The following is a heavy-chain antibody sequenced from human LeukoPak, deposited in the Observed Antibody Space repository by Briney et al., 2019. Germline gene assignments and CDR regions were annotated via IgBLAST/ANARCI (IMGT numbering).Heavy chain of an antibody. CDR3: ARVGSGNTYGYGDY. V-gene: IGHV3-66*01. CDR1: GLTVSSNY. J-gene: IGHJ4*02. CDR2: FYNGINT. D-gene: IGHD5-18*01. Sequence: HPGGSLRLSCAATGLTVSSNYMSWVRQAPGKGLEWVSVFYNGINTYYADSVKGRFTTSRDNSKNTLYLQMNSLRVEDTAVYFCARVGSGNTYGYGDYWAREPWSPSPQ.